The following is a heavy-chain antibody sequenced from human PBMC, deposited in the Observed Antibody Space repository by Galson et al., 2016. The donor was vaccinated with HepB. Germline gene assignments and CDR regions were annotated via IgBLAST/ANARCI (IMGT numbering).Heavy chain of an antibody. CDR3: ARDRRGVVAAKWFDP. D-gene: IGHD2-15*01. CDR2: ISSTSTYI. CDR1: GFTFSSYS. J-gene: IGHJ5*02. V-gene: IGHV3-21*04. Sequence: SLRLSCAASGFTFSSYSMNWVRQAPGKGLEWVSSISSTSTYIYYADSVKGRFTISRDNAKNSLCLQMNSLRVEDTAIYYCARDRRGVVAAKWFDPWGQGTLVTVSA.